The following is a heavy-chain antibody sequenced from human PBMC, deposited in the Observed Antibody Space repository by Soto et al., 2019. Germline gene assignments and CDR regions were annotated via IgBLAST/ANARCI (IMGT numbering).Heavy chain of an antibody. V-gene: IGHV4-39*01. J-gene: IGHJ4*02. CDR1: GGSISSSSYY. Sequence: QLQLQESGPGLVKPSETLSLTCTVSGGSISSSSYYWGWIRQPPGKGVEWIGSIYYSGSTYYNPSLKSRVTISVDTAKNQFSLKLSSVTAADPAVYYCASSLSGYCSGGSCYSGPYWGQGTLVTVSS. CDR3: ASSLSGYCSGGSCYSGPY. D-gene: IGHD2-15*01. CDR2: IYYSGST.